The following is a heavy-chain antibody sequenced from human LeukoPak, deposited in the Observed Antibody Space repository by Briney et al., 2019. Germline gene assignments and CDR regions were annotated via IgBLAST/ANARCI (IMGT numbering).Heavy chain of an antibody. CDR1: GGSISSSGSY. Sequence: PSETLSLTCTVSGGSISSSGSYWGWIRQPPGKGLEWIGTIYYSGNTNYSPSLQSRVTVSVDTSTNQFSLKLSSVTAADTAVYHCARQTSGMAFDIWGQAIMVTVSS. V-gene: IGHV4-39*01. CDR2: IYYSGNT. J-gene: IGHJ3*02. D-gene: IGHD1-26*01. CDR3: ARQTSGMAFDI.